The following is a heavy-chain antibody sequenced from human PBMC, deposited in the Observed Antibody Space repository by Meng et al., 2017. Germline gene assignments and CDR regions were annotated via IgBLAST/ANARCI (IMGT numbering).Heavy chain of an antibody. J-gene: IGHJ4*02. CDR2: INHSGST. D-gene: IGHD6-6*01. CDR3: ARRGIAARPFYY. V-gene: IGHV4-34*01. CDR1: GGSFSGYY. Sequence: HGRLQQWGAGLLKPSETLSIACAVDGGSFSGYYWSWIRQPPGKGLEWIGEINHSGSTNYNPSLKSRVTISVDTSKNQFSLKLSSVTAADTAVYYCARRGIAARPFYYWGQGTLVTVSS.